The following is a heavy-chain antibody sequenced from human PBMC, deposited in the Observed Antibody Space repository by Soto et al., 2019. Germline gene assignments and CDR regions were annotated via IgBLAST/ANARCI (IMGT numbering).Heavy chain of an antibody. V-gene: IGHV4-31*03. J-gene: IGHJ4*02. CDR2: ISYGGST. CDR3: SRGILV. CDR1: GGSINSGGYC. Sequence: QVQLQESGPGLVKPSQTLSLTCTVSGGSINSGGYCWSWIRQHPGKGLDWIGCISYGGSTSYNPSVKSRVTVSVDPSKHHVSLKLTSVTAADRAVYYCSRGILVWGQGALITVSS. D-gene: IGHD5-18*01.